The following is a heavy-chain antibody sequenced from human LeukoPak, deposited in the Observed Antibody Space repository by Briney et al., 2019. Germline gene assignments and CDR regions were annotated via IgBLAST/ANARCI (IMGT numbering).Heavy chain of an antibody. CDR2: IIPIFGTA. Sequence: GASVKVSCKASGYTFTSYDISWVRQAPGQGLEWMGGIIPIFGTANYAQKFQGRVTITADESTSTAYMELSSLRSEDTAVYYCARVLDIVGEDYWGQGTLVTVSS. D-gene: IGHD2-2*03. CDR1: GYTFTSYD. CDR3: ARVLDIVGEDY. J-gene: IGHJ4*02. V-gene: IGHV1-69*13.